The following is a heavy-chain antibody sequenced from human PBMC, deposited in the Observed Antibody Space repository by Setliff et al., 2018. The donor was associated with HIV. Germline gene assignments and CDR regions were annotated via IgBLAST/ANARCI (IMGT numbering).Heavy chain of an antibody. CDR1: GGSISSSSNY. CDR3: ARHDFWSGYHNWFDP. CDR2: IYYSGST. Sequence: SETLSLTCTVSGGSISSSSNYWGWIRQPPGKGLEWIGNIYYSGSTYYNPSLKSRVTISVDMSKNQFSLRLTSVTAAGTAMYYCARHDFWSGYHNWFDPWGQGTLVTVSS. J-gene: IGHJ5*02. V-gene: IGHV4-39*01. D-gene: IGHD3-3*01.